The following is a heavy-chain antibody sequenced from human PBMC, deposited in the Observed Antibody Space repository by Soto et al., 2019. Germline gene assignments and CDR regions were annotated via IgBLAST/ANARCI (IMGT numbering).Heavy chain of an antibody. CDR2: IIHIFGTA. J-gene: IGHJ4*02. D-gene: IGHD2-8*01. Sequence: QVQLVQSGAEVKKPGSSVKVSCKASGGTFSSYAISWVRQAPGQGLEWMGGIIHIFGTANYAQKFQGRVTITADESTSTAYMELSSLRSEDTAVYYWATDCTNGVCSYDYWGQGTLVTVSS. CDR3: ATDCTNGVCSYDY. V-gene: IGHV1-69*12. CDR1: GGTFSSYA.